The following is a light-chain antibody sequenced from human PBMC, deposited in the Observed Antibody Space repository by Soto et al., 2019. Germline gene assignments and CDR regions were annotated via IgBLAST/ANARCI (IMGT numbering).Light chain of an antibody. Sequence: AIQLTQSPSSLSASVGDRVTITCRASQGISSALAWYQQRPGKAPNVLIYDASTLESGVPSRFSGSGSGTDFTLTISSLQPADFATYYCQQFSNYPWTFGQGTKVEIK. CDR3: QQFSNYPWT. CDR2: DAS. CDR1: QGISSA. J-gene: IGKJ1*01. V-gene: IGKV1D-13*01.